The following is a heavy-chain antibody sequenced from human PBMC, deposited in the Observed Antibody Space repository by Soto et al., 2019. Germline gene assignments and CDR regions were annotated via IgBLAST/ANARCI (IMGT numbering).Heavy chain of an antibody. CDR1: GFTFSNAS. V-gene: IGHV3-15*01. Sequence: GGPLRLSCTAAGFTFSNASMSWVRQAPGKGLEWVGRIKGEADGGTTDYAAPVKGRITISRDHSKDTLYLQMNSLKTEDTAVYYCTTGLSNGYYNFDYWGQGTPVTVSS. D-gene: IGHD3-22*01. J-gene: IGHJ4*02. CDR2: IKGEADGGTT. CDR3: TTGLSNGYYNFDY.